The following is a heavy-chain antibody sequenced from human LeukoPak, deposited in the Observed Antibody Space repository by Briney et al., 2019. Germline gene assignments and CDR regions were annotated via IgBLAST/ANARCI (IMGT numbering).Heavy chain of an antibody. CDR2: INPNSGGT. V-gene: IGHV1-2*06. Sequence: GASVKVSCKASGYTFTGYYMHWVRQGPGQGLEWMGRINPNSGGTNYAQKFQGRVTMTRDTSISTAYMELSRLRSDDTAVYYCARDGYYDSSGYYYWGQGTLVTVSS. D-gene: IGHD3-22*01. CDR3: ARDGYYDSSGYYY. CDR1: GYTFTGYY. J-gene: IGHJ4*02.